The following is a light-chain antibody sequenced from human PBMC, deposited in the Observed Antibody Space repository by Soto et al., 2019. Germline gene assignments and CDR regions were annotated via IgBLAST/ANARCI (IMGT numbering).Light chain of an antibody. J-gene: IGLJ2*01. Sequence: QSVLTQPPSVSGAPGQRVTLSCTGNTSNLGAGYDVHWYQQLPGAAPKLVIFGNRNRPSGVPERFSGSKSGTSASLAISGLRSDDEADYYCAAWDDSLRGVVFGGGTKLTVL. V-gene: IGLV1-40*01. CDR2: GNR. CDR3: AAWDDSLRGVV. CDR1: TSNLGAGYD.